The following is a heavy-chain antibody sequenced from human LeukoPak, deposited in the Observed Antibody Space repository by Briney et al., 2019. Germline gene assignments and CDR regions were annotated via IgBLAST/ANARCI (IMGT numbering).Heavy chain of an antibody. CDR2: IYSGGST. CDR3: ARDPTGYSYFDY. V-gene: IGHV3-53*01. Sequence: GGSLRLSCAASGFTVSSNYMSWVHQAPGKGLEWVSVIYSGGSTYYADSVKGRFTISRDNSKNTLYLQMNSLRAEDTAVYYCARDPTGYSYFDYWGQGTLVTVSS. D-gene: IGHD3-22*01. J-gene: IGHJ4*02. CDR1: GFTVSSNY.